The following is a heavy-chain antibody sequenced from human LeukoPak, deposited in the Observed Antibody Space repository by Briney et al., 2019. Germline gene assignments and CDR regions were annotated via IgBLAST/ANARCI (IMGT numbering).Heavy chain of an antibody. J-gene: IGHJ4*02. CDR1: GYIFTTYW. V-gene: IGHV5-51*01. CDR2: IYPGDSDT. D-gene: IGHD6-13*01. Sequence: GEALKISCKGSGYIFTTYWFGWWRQLPGKGLEWRGTIYPGDSDTRYRPSFQGQVTISADKSISPAYLQWSSLKASDTAMYFCARRIAAAGRYYFASWGQGTLVTVSS. CDR3: ARRIAAAGRYYFAS.